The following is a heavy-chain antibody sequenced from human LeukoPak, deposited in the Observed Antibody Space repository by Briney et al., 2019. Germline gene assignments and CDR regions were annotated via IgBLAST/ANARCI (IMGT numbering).Heavy chain of an antibody. D-gene: IGHD3-16*01. CDR2: INPNRSST. Sequence: GASVKVSSKASGYTFTGYYMHWVRQAPGQGVEWMGLINPNRSSTNYAQKFQGRVTMTRDTSTSTVYMELSRLRSDDTAVYYCARDRYWGSSGYYFGYWGQGTLVTVSS. CDR3: ARDRYWGSSGYYFGY. V-gene: IGHV1-2*02. CDR1: GYTFTGYY. J-gene: IGHJ4*02.